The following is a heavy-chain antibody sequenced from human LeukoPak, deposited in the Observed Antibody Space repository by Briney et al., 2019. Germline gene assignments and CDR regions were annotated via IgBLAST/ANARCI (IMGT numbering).Heavy chain of an antibody. CDR2: IIPILGIA. V-gene: IGHV1-69*02. Sequence: ASVKVSCKTSGYTFTDYYIHWVRQAPGQGLEWMGRIIPILGIANYAQKFQGRVTITADKSTSTAYMELSSLRSEDTAVYYCARLHRISSGYLPWGQGTLVTVSS. D-gene: IGHD3-22*01. CDR3: ARLHRISSGYLP. J-gene: IGHJ5*02. CDR1: GYTFTDYY.